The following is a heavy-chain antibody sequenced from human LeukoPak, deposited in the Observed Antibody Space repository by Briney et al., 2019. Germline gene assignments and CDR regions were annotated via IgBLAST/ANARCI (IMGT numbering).Heavy chain of an antibody. CDR2: IYYSGST. Sequence: PSETLSLTCTVSGGSISSYYWSWIRQPPGKGLEWIGYIYYSGSTNYNPSLKSRVTISVDTSKNQFSLKLSSVTAADTAVYYCARLRIAARLGGFWFDPWGQGTLVTVSS. CDR1: GGSISSYY. CDR3: ARLRIAARLGGFWFDP. D-gene: IGHD6-6*01. J-gene: IGHJ5*02. V-gene: IGHV4-59*08.